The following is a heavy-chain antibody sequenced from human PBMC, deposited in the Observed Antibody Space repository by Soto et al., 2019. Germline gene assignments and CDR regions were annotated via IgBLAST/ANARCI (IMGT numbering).Heavy chain of an antibody. V-gene: IGHV1-69*12. D-gene: IGHD5-18*01. Sequence: QVQLVQSGAEVKKPGSSVKVFCKASGGTFSSYSISWVRQAPGQGLEWMGGIIPIFGTADYAQKFQGRVTITADESTSTAYMELSSLRSEDTAVYYCATQGLPHYYYYGLDVWGQGTTVTVSS. J-gene: IGHJ6*02. CDR3: ATQGLPHYYYYGLDV. CDR2: IIPIFGTA. CDR1: GGTFSSYS.